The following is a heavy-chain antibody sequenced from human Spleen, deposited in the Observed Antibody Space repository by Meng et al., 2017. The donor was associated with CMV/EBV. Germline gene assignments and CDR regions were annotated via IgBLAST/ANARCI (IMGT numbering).Heavy chain of an antibody. CDR3: AKPSSGPDLYYDFWSGYANYNYYGMDV. D-gene: IGHD3-3*01. CDR2: ISRSGGST. V-gene: IGHV3-23*01. J-gene: IGHJ6*02. CDR1: GFTFSNYA. Sequence: GESLKISCAASGFTFSNYAMSWVRQAPGKGLEWVSAISRSGGSTYYADSVKGRFTISRDNSKNTLHLQMNSLRAEDTAVYHCAKPSSGPDLYYDFWSGYANYNYYGMDVWGQGATVTVSS.